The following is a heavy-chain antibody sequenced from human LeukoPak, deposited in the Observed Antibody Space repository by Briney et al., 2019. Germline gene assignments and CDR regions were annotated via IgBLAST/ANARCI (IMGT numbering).Heavy chain of an antibody. V-gene: IGHV3-23*01. CDR3: AKDLGSSWPYYYYYYYMDV. CDR2: ISGSGGST. CDR1: GFTFSSYG. J-gene: IGHJ6*03. D-gene: IGHD6-13*01. Sequence: GSLRLSCAASGFTFSSYGMSWVRQAPGKGLEWVSAISGSGGSTYYADSVKGRFTISRDNSKNTLYLQMNSLRAEDTAVYYCAKDLGSSWPYYYYYYYMDVWGKGTTVTISS.